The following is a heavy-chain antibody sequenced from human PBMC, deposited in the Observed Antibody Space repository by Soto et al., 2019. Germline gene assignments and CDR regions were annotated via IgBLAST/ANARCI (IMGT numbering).Heavy chain of an antibody. CDR2: INHSGST. J-gene: IGHJ4*02. CDR1: GGSFSGYY. CDR3: ARALSRAYFDY. V-gene: IGHV4-34*01. Sequence: SETLSLTCAVYGGSFSGYYWSWIRQPPGKGLEWIGEINHSGSTNYNPSLKSRVTISVDTSKNQFSLKLSPVTAADTAVYYCARALSRAYFDYWGQGTLVTVSS.